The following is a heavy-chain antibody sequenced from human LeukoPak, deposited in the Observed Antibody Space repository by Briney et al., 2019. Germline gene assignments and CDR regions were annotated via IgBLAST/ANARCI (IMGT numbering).Heavy chain of an antibody. CDR2: IYYSGST. J-gene: IGHJ4*02. CDR1: GGSISGNSYY. Sequence: KSSETLSLTCIVSGGSISGNSYYWGWIRQPPGKGLEWIGSIYYSGSTYYNPSLKSRVTISVDTSKNQFSLKLSSVTAADTAVYYCARVEGSSWYTVYWGQGTLVTVSS. CDR3: ARVEGSSWYTVY. V-gene: IGHV4-39*01. D-gene: IGHD6-13*01.